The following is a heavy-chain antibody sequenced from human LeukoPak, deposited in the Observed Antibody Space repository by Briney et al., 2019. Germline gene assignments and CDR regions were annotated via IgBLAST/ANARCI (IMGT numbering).Heavy chain of an antibody. Sequence: PGGSLRLSCAASGFTFSDYNMNWVRQSPEKGLEWVSSITSGTTYIYYADSVRGRFTLSRDNAKNSLYLQMNSLRAEDTAMYYCANVGAFNIWGQGTMVTVSS. J-gene: IGHJ3*02. CDR1: GFTFSDYN. V-gene: IGHV3-21*01. CDR3: ANVGAFNI. CDR2: ITSGTTYI.